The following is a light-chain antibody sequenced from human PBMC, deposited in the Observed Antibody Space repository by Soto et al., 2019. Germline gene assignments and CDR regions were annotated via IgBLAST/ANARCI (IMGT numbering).Light chain of an antibody. J-gene: IGKJ5*01. V-gene: IGKV3D-20*02. CDR1: RSVGTYQ. CDR2: GTS. CDR3: QQRHMWPIT. Sequence: EIVLTQSPGTLSLSPGERATLSCRASRSVGTYQLAWYQQKPGQAPRVLISGTSTRANGIPDRFSGSGSGTDFTLTISRLEPEDFAVYYCQQRHMWPITFGQGTRLEIK.